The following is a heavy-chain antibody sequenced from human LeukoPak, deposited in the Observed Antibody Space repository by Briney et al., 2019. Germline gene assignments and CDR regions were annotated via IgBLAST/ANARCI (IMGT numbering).Heavy chain of an antibody. CDR1: RDTFTDYA. CDR3: ARGKQLWNFDS. V-gene: IGHV1-69*05. J-gene: IGHJ4*02. CDR2: TFPMFGTS. Sequence: GASVKVSCKASRDTFTDYAITWVRQAPGQGPEWMGGTFPMFGTSTYAQKFQGRITITTDESTTTAYMELTSLTSEDTAVYYCARGKQLWNFDSWGQGTLVTVSS. D-gene: IGHD5-18*01.